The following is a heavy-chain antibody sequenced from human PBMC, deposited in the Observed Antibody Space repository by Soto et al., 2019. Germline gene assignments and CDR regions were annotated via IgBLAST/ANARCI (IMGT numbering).Heavy chain of an antibody. CDR2: ISSSGSTI. V-gene: IGHV3-48*03. Sequence: VRLSCAASGFTFSSYEMNWVRQAPGKGLEWVSYISSSGSTIYYADSVKGRFTISRDNAKNSLYLQMNSLRAEDTAVYYCAIVPRILDVWGQGTTVTVSS. J-gene: IGHJ6*02. CDR3: AIVPRILDV. CDR1: GFTFSSYE. D-gene: IGHD2-2*01.